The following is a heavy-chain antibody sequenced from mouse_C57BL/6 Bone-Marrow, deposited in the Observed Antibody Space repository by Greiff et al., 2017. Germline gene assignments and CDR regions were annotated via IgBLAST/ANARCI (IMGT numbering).Heavy chain of an antibody. CDR2: IYPGSGST. J-gene: IGHJ2*01. D-gene: IGHD1-1*01. CDR3: AREGVYYGSSYYFDY. CDR1: GYNFTSYW. Sequence: QVQLQQPGAELVKPGASVKMSCKASGYNFTSYWITWVKQRPGQGLEWIGDIYPGSGSTNYNEKFKSKATLTVDTSSSTAYMQLSSLTSEDSAVXYCAREGVYYGSSYYFDYWGQGTTLTVSS. V-gene: IGHV1-55*01.